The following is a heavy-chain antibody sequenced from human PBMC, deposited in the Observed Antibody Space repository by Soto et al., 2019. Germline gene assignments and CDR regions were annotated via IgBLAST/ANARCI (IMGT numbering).Heavy chain of an antibody. V-gene: IGHV1-8*01. CDR3: ARDHLPLYSSGWRYYSDF. CDR1: GYTFTSYD. Sequence: ASVKVSCKASGYTFTSYDINWVRQAPGQGLEWMGWMNPNSGNTGYAQKFQGRVTMTRNTSRSTAYMELRSLRSEDTAVYYCARDHLPLYSSGWRYYSDFRGQGTLVTGSS. J-gene: IGHJ4*02. D-gene: IGHD6-19*01. CDR2: MNPNSGNT.